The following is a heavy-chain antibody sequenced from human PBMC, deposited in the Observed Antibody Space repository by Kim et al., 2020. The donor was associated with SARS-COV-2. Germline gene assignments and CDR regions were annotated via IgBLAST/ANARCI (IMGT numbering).Heavy chain of an antibody. D-gene: IGHD2-15*01. V-gene: IGHV4-39*01. CDR3: ARQVVSAWFNFDL. J-gene: IGHJ3*01. Sequence: YDNLSLKNRLTISVDTSKKQFSLKVTSVTAADTAMYYCARQVVSAWFNFDLWGQGTMVTVSS.